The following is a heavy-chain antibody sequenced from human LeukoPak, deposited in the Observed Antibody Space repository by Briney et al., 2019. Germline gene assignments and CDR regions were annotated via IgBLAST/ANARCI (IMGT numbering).Heavy chain of an antibody. CDR1: GFTFSDHY. Sequence: GGSLRLSCAASGFTFSDHYMDGVRQAPGKGLEGVGRTRNKANSYTTEYAASVKGRFTISRDDSKNSLYLQMNSLKTEDTAVYYCSRVVVRGIIITEYYFDYWGQGTLVTVSS. V-gene: IGHV3-72*01. CDR2: TRNKANSYTT. J-gene: IGHJ4*02. D-gene: IGHD3-10*01. CDR3: SRVVVRGIIITEYYFDY.